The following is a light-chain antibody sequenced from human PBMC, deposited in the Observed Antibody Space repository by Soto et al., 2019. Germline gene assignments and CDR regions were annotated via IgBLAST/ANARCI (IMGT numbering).Light chain of an antibody. V-gene: IGKV1-9*01. CDR1: QGISSY. Sequence: DIQLTQSPSFLSASVGDRVTITCRASQGISSYLAWYQQKPGKAPKLLIYAASTLQSGVPSRFSCSGSATEFTLTFSSLQPGDFATYYGQQLNSYLRFGGGTKVEIK. CDR2: AAS. CDR3: QQLNSYLR. J-gene: IGKJ4*01.